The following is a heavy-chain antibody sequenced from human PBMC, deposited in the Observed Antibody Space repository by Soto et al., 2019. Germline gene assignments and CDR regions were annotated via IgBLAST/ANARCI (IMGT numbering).Heavy chain of an antibody. CDR2: INPNSGDT. J-gene: IGHJ4*02. CDR1: GYTFTAYY. CDR3: ARGGYTYGYGLDY. D-gene: IGHD5-18*01. Sequence: QVQLVQSGAEVKKLGASVKVSCKASGYTFTAYYIHWVRQAPGQGLEWVGWINPNSGDTNYAQRFQCWVTMNGDTSVSTAYMDLTRLRSDDTAVYYCARGGYTYGYGLDYWGQGTLVTVSS. V-gene: IGHV1-2*04.